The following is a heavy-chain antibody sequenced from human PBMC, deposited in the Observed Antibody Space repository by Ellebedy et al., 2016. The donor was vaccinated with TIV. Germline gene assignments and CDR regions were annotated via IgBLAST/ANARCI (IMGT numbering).Heavy chain of an antibody. Sequence: PGGSLRPSCAAPGFTFSSYGMHWVPQAPGKGLEWVAVIWYDGSNKYYADSVKGRFTISRDNSKNTLYLQMNSLRAEDTAVYYCARGHLLYYDSSGFDYWGQGTLVTVSS. J-gene: IGHJ4*02. V-gene: IGHV3-33*01. CDR2: IWYDGSNK. D-gene: IGHD3-22*01. CDR3: ARGHLLYYDSSGFDY. CDR1: GFTFSSYG.